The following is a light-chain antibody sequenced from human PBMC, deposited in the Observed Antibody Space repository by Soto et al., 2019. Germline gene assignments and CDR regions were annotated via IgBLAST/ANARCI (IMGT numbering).Light chain of an antibody. CDR1: SSNIGAPYD. CDR2: GNG. V-gene: IGLV1-40*01. CDR3: QSYDSSLGVSV. J-gene: IGLJ1*01. Sequence: QSVLTQPPSVSGAPGQRVTISCTGSSSNIGAPYDVHWYQQLPGTGPKLLIYGNGNRPSGVPDRFSGSKSGSSASLAISGVQAEDGGVYYCQSYDSSLGVSVLGAGTKVPVL.